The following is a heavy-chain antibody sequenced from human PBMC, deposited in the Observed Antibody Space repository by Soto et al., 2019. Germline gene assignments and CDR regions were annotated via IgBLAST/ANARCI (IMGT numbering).Heavy chain of an antibody. Sequence: GGSLRLSCAASGFTFSSYWMSWVRQAPGKGLEWVSTISGSGGSTYYADSVKGRFTISRDNSKNTLYLQMNSLRAEDTAVYYCAKRWSGPSQDIWGQGTMVTVSS. CDR3: AKRWSGPSQDI. J-gene: IGHJ3*02. CDR2: ISGSGGST. V-gene: IGHV3-23*01. D-gene: IGHD3-3*01. CDR1: GFTFSSYW.